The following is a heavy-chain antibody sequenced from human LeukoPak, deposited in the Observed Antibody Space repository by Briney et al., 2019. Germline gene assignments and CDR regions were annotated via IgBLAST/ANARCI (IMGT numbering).Heavy chain of an antibody. J-gene: IGHJ3*02. V-gene: IGHV1-46*01. D-gene: IGHD2-2*01. CDR1: GYTFSSYY. CDR2: IIPSDGFT. Sequence: ASVKVSCKASGYTFSSYYVHWVRQAPGQGLEWMGMIIPSDGFTSYAQKFQGRVTMTRDMSTSTVYMELSSLRSDDTAVYYCARAHCSSTSCHVDAFDIWGQGTMVTVSS. CDR3: ARAHCSSTSCHVDAFDI.